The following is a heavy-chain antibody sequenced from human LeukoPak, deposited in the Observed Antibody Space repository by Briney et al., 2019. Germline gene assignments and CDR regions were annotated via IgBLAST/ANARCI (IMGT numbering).Heavy chain of an antibody. Sequence: PSETLSLTCAVSGNSMSSIDWWSWVRQPPGKGLEWIGEIHHTGSTNYNPSLKSRVTISVKTSKNQFSLKLSSVTAADTAVYYCARVTGYMIEDYFGYWGQGTLVTVSS. CDR1: GNSMSSIDW. D-gene: IGHD3-22*01. CDR2: IHHTGST. CDR3: ARVTGYMIEDYFGY. V-gene: IGHV4-4*02. J-gene: IGHJ4*02.